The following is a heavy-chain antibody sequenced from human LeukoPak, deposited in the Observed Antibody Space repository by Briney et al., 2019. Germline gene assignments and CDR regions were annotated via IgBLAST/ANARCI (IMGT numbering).Heavy chain of an antibody. CDR2: ISSNGGST. CDR1: GFTFSSYA. J-gene: IGHJ4*02. V-gene: IGHV3-64*01. Sequence: GSLRLSCAASGFTFSSYAMHWVRQAPGKGLEYVSAISSNGGSTYYANSVKGRLTISRDNSKNTLYLQMGSLRAEDMAVYYCASSPHYDSSGFLDYWGQGTLVTVSS. CDR3: ASSPHYDSSGFLDY. D-gene: IGHD3-22*01.